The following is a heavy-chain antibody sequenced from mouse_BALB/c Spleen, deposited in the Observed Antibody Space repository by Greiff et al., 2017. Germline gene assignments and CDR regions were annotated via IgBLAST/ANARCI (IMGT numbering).Heavy chain of an antibody. CDR3: ARKSYDYDPFAY. CDR1: GYSITSDYA. D-gene: IGHD2-4*01. CDR2: ISYSGST. V-gene: IGHV3-2*02. J-gene: IGHJ3*01. Sequence: VQLKESGPGLVKPSQSLSLTCTVTGYSITSDYAWNWIRQFPGNKLEWMGYISYSGSTSYNPSLKSRISITRDTSKNQFFLQLNSVTTEDTATYYCARKSYDYDPFAYWGQGTLVTVSA.